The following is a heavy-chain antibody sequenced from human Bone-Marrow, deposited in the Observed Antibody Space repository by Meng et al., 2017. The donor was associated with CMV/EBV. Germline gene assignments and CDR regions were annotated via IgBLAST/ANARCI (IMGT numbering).Heavy chain of an antibody. CDR2: INPSGGST. Sequence: ASVKVSCKASGYTFTSYYMHWVRQAPGQGLEWMGIINPSGGSTSYAQKFQSRVTMTRDTSTSTVYMELSSLRSEDTAVYYCARDHPGTAYCSGGSCNRGWFDPWGQGTLVTVSS. D-gene: IGHD2-15*01. CDR1: GYTFTSYY. CDR3: ARDHPGTAYCSGGSCNRGWFDP. V-gene: IGHV1-46*01. J-gene: IGHJ5*02.